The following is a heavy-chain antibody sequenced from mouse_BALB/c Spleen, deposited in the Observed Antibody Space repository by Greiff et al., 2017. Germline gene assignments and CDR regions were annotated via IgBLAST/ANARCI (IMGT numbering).Heavy chain of an antibody. D-gene: IGHD1-2*01. Sequence: EVMLVESGGGLVQPKGSLKLSCAASGFTFNTYAMNWVRQAPGKGLEWVARIRSKSNNYATYYADSVKDRFTISRDDSQSMLYLQMNNLKTEDTAMYYCVRRGTTATYFDVWGAGTTVTVSS. CDR2: IRSKSNNYAT. J-gene: IGHJ1*01. CDR1: GFTFNTYA. CDR3: VRRGTTATYFDV. V-gene: IGHV10-1*02.